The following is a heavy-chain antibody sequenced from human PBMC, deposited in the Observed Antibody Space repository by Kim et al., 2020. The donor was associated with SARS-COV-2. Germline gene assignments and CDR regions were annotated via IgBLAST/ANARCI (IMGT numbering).Heavy chain of an antibody. CDR3: ATGYYYDSSGYSARVD. Sequence: ASVKVSCKVSGYTLTELSMHWVRQAPGKGLEWMGGFDPEDGETIYAQKFQGRVTMTEDTSTDTAYMELSSLRSEDTAVYYCATGYYYDSSGYSARVDWGQATLVTVSS. J-gene: IGHJ4*02. V-gene: IGHV1-24*01. CDR2: FDPEDGET. CDR1: GYTLTELS. D-gene: IGHD3-22*01.